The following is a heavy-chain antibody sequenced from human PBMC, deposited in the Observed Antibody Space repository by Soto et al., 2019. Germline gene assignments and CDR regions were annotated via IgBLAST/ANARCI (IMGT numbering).Heavy chain of an antibody. D-gene: IGHD5-12*01. CDR2: IYYSGST. Sequence: QVQLQESGPGLVKPSHTLSLTCTVSGGSISSDGYYWSWLRQHPGKGLEWVGYIYYSGSTYYNPSLKSRVTTTVDTSKKQFSLKLSSVTAADTAVYYCASGDDLGMGYWGQGTLVTVSS. V-gene: IGHV4-31*03. J-gene: IGHJ4*02. CDR3: ASGDDLGMGY. CDR1: GGSISSDGYY.